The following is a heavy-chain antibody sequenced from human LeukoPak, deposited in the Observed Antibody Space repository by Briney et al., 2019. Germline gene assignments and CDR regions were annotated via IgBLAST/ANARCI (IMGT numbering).Heavy chain of an antibody. J-gene: IGHJ4*02. CDR1: GYTFTSYD. CDR3: ARGAIAVAALRLPLDY. Sequence: GASVKVSCKASGYTFTSYDINWVRQATGQGLEWMGWISAYNGNTNYAQKLQGRVTMTTDTSTSTAYMELRSLRSDDTAVYYCARGAIAVAALRLPLDYWGQGTLVTVSS. V-gene: IGHV1-18*01. CDR2: ISAYNGNT. D-gene: IGHD6-19*01.